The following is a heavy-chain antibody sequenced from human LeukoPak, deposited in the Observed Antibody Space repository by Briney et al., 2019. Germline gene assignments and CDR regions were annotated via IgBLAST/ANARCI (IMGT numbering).Heavy chain of an antibody. CDR2: ISSGSRTI. D-gene: IGHD7-27*01. V-gene: IGHV3-48*04. CDR3: ARDETGDAFGYNY. Sequence: GGSLRLSCAASGSTFSSYSMNWVRQAPGKGLEWVSYISSGSRTIHYADAVKGRFTISRDNAKNSLYLQMNSLSAEDTAVYYCARDETGDAFGYNYWGQGTLVTVSS. CDR1: GSTFSSYS. J-gene: IGHJ4*02.